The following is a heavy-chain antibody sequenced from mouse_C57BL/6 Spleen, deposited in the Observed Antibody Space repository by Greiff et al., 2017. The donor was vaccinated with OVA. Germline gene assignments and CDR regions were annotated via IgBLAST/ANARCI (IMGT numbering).Heavy chain of an antibody. Sequence: EVKLMESGEGLVKPGGSLKLSCAASGFTFSSYAMSWVRQTPEKRLEWVAYISSGGDYIYHADTVKGRFTISRDNARNTLYLQMSSLKSEDTAMYYCTRDGGYYGSSPYAMDYWGQGTSVTVSS. V-gene: IGHV5-9-1*02. CDR3: TRDGGYYGSSPYAMDY. J-gene: IGHJ4*01. D-gene: IGHD1-1*01. CDR1: GFTFSSYA. CDR2: ISSGGDYI.